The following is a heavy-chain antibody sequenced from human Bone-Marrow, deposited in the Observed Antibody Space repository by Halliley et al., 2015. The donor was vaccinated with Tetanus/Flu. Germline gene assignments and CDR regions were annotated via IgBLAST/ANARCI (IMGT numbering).Heavy chain of an antibody. CDR2: IYYNGDT. Sequence: LRLSCSVSGGSISSTSYYWGWIRQPPGKGLEWIGSIYYNGDTYYNPSLKSRVTISVDTSKNQFSLNLISVTAADTAVYYCARQDPYDFWSGYFDYWGQGTLVTVSS. CDR3: ARQDPYDFWSGYFDY. V-gene: IGHV4-39*01. CDR1: GGSISSTSYY. D-gene: IGHD3-3*01. J-gene: IGHJ4*02.